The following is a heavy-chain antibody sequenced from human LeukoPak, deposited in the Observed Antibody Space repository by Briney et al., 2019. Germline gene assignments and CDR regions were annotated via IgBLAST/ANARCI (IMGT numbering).Heavy chain of an antibody. V-gene: IGHV1-46*03. D-gene: IGHD3-22*01. CDR2: INPSGGST. Sequence: ASVKVSCKASGGTFTSYYMHWVRQAPGQGLEWMGIINPSGGSTSYAQKFQGRVTMTRDTSTSTVYMELSSLRSKDTAVYYCARAADSSGLNYYYYYYMDVWGKGTTVTVSS. CDR1: GGTFTSYY. J-gene: IGHJ6*03. CDR3: ARAADSSGLNYYYYYYMDV.